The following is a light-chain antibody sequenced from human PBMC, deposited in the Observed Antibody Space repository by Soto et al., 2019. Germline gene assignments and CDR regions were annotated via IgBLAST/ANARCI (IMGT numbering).Light chain of an antibody. V-gene: IGKV3-20*01. CDR2: GAS. CDR3: QQYEAVVT. Sequence: EVVLTQSPATLSLSPGATATLSCGASQSVSSSLAWYQQKPGQAPRLLIDGASTRATGIPDRFSGSGSGTDFTLTISRLEPEDVAVYYCQQYEAVVTFGQGTKVDIK. J-gene: IGKJ1*01. CDR1: QSVSSS.